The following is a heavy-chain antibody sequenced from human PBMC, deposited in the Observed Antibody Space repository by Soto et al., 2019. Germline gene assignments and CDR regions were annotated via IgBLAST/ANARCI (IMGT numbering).Heavy chain of an antibody. V-gene: IGHV3-15*01. CDR1: GVKLSHPW. CDR2: IKSKTDGGTA. D-gene: IGHD3-9*01. J-gene: IGHJ4*02. Sequence: PWGSLRLSCVACGVKLSHPWMTWVRQAAGKGMEWVGRIKSKTDGGTADYAAPVKGRATISRDDSKNTVYLQMNSLKTEDTAVYYCTTGIYYDILTGYHNVDYWGQGALVTVSS. CDR3: TTGIYYDILTGYHNVDY.